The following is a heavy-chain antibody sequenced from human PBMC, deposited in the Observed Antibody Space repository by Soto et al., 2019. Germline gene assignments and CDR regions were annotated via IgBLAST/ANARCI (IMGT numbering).Heavy chain of an antibody. CDR3: ARSQGSSTSLEIYYYYYYGMDV. Sequence: QVQLVQSGAEVQKPGSSVKVSCKASGGTFSSYAISWVRQAPGQGLEWMGGIIPISGTANYEQKFQCRVTITADESTSTAYMELSSLRSEVTAVYYCARSQGSSTSLEIYYYYYYGMDVWGQGTTVTVSS. V-gene: IGHV1-69*01. CDR2: IIPISGTA. D-gene: IGHD2-2*01. J-gene: IGHJ6*02. CDR1: GGTFSSYA.